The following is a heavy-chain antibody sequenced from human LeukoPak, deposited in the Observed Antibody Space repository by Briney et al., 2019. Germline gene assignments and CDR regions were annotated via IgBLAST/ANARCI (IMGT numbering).Heavy chain of an antibody. CDR1: GASVYSDSSY. D-gene: IGHD3-22*01. J-gene: IGHJ3*01. CDR3: AREVATSYYDSGAYYRQTEAFDF. CDR2: VDYRGGT. Sequence: SETLSLTCSVSGASVYSDSSYWTWIRQAPGKGLEWIGYVDYRGGTKYNASLKSRVTISLETSKNQFSLNLNSVIAADTAVYYCAREVATSYYDSGAYYRQTEAFDFWGQGKMVTVSS. V-gene: IGHV4-61*01.